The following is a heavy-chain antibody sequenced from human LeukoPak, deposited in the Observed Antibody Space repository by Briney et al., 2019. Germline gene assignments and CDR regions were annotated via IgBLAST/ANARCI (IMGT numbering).Heavy chain of an antibody. CDR1: GFTFSSYS. CDR3: ASGVVVGPAAAGFDY. Sequence: GGSLRLSCAASGFTFSSYSMNWVRQAPGTGLEWVSSISSSSSYIYYADSVKGRFTISRDNAKNSLYLQMNSLRAEDTAVYYCASGVVVGPAAAGFDYWGQGTLVTVSS. V-gene: IGHV3-21*01. CDR2: ISSSSSYI. D-gene: IGHD2-2*01. J-gene: IGHJ4*02.